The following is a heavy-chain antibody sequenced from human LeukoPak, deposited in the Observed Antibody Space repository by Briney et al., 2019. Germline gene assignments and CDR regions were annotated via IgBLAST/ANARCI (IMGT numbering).Heavy chain of an antibody. CDR3: ATDSSGFSY. J-gene: IGHJ4*02. D-gene: IGHD3-22*01. CDR2: ISSGGYTI. V-gene: IGHV3-48*04. Sequence: AGGSLRLSCAASGFTFSSYGMSWVRQAPGKGLEWVSSISSGGYTIKYHDSVRGRFIISRDNANNSLYLQMNSLRGDDTASYYCATDSSGFSYWGQGILVAVSS. CDR1: GFTFSSYG.